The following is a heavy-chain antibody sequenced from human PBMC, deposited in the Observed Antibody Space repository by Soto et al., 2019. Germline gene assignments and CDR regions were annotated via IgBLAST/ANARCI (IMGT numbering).Heavy chain of an antibody. J-gene: IGHJ4*02. V-gene: IGHV4-34*01. CDR2: INHSGST. CDR1: GGSFSGYY. Sequence: QVQLQQWGAGLLKPSETLSLTCAVYGGSFSGYYWSWIRQPPGKGLEWIGEINHSGSTNYNPSLKSQVTISVDTSKNQFSLKLSSVTAADTAVYYCARTGSGSYFDYWGQGTLVTVSS. D-gene: IGHD3-10*01. CDR3: ARTGSGSYFDY.